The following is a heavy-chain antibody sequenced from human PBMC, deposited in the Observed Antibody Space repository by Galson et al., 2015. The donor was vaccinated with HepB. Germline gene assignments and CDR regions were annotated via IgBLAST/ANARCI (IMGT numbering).Heavy chain of an antibody. D-gene: IGHD1-26*01. CDR1: GFTFSSYG. CDR3: ARTGGGGSTDY. J-gene: IGHJ4*02. CDR2: ISYDGSNK. Sequence: SLRLSCAASGFTFSSYGMHWVRQAPGRGLEWVAVISYDGSNKYCADSVKGRFTISRDNSKNTLYLQMNSLRAEDTAVYYCARTGGGGSTDYWGQGTLVTVSS. V-gene: IGHV3-30*03.